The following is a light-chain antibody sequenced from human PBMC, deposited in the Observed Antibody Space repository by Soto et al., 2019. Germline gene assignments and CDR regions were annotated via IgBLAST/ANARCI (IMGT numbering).Light chain of an antibody. Sequence: QSVLTQPASVSGSPGQSITISCTGTSSDVGGYNYVSWYQQHPGKAPKLMIYEASNRPAGVSNHFSGSTSANTASLTISGLQAEDEADYYCSSYTSSSTLVFGTGTKVTVL. CDR2: EAS. CDR3: SSYTSSSTLV. CDR1: SSDVGGYNY. J-gene: IGLJ1*01. V-gene: IGLV2-14*01.